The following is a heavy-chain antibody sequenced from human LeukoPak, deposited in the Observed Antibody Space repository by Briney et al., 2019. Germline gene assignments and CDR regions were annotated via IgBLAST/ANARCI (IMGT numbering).Heavy chain of an antibody. CDR1: GFTFGSYA. D-gene: IGHD2-21*02. Sequence: GGSLRLSCAASGFTFGSYAMHWVREAPGRGLGWVAGISYDGTNKYYADSVKGRFTISRDNSKNTLYLQMNSLRTDDTAVYYCARESPACGEDCYFDYWGQGTLVTVSS. V-gene: IGHV3-30-3*01. CDR3: ARESPACGEDCYFDY. J-gene: IGHJ4*02. CDR2: ISYDGTNK.